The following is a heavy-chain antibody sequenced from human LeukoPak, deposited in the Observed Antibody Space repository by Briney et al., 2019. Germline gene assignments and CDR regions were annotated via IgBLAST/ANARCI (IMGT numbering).Heavy chain of an antibody. CDR2: IYPGDSDT. J-gene: IGHJ3*02. CDR1: GYSFTSYW. D-gene: IGHD5-18*01. CDR3: ARSVDTAMARGDAFDI. V-gene: IGHV5-51*01. Sequence: GESLKISCKGSGYSFTSYWIGWVRQMPGKGLEWMGIIYPGDSDTRYSPSFQGQVTISADKSISTAYLQWSSLKASDTAMYYCARSVDTAMARGDAFDIWGQGTMVTVSS.